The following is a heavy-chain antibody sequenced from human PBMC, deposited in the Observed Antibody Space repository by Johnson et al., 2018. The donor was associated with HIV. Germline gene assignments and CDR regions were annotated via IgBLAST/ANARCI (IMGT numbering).Heavy chain of an antibody. CDR3: ARAQGYSYGGRFFGGVDDAFDI. D-gene: IGHD5-18*01. Sequence: VQVVESGGGVVQPGRSLRLSCAASGFTFSSYAMHWVRQAPGKGLEWVAVISYDGSNKYYADSVKGRFTISRDNSKNTLYLQMNSLRAEDTAVYYCARAQGYSYGGRFFGGVDDAFDIWGQGTMVTVSS. CDR2: ISYDGSNK. V-gene: IGHV3-30-3*01. CDR1: GFTFSSYA. J-gene: IGHJ3*02.